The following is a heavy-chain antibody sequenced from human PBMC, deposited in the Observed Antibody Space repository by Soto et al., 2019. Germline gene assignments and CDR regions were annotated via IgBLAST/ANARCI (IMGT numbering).Heavy chain of an antibody. CDR2: TDHSGST. Sequence: QVQLQQWGAGLLKPSETLSLTCAVQGGSFTDYYWSWVRQPPGKGLEWIGETDHSGSTIYNPSLKSRVTLSVDMSKRQFSLELTSVTAADTAVYYCARGLQRRLGVYKGHGYHGMAVWGKGTTVTVSS. V-gene: IGHV4-34*01. CDR1: GGSFTDYY. J-gene: IGHJ6*04. CDR3: ARGLQRRLGVYKGHGYHGMAV. D-gene: IGHD5-18*01.